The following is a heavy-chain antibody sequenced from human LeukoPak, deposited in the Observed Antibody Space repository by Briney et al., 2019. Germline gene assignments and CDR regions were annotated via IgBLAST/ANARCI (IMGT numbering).Heavy chain of an antibody. V-gene: IGHV3-30-3*01. CDR2: ISYDGSNK. CDR1: GFTFSSYA. D-gene: IGHD3-10*01. Sequence: PGRSLRLSCAASGFTFSSYAMHWVRQAPGKGLEWVAVISYDGSNKYYADPVKGRFTISRDNSKNTLYLQMNSLRAEDTAVYYCARGQWFGELLFQPPRWFDPWGQGTLVTVSS. CDR3: ARGQWFGELLFQPPRWFDP. J-gene: IGHJ5*02.